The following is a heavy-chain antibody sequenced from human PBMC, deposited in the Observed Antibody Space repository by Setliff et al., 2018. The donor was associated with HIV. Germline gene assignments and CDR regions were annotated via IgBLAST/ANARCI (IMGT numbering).Heavy chain of an antibody. J-gene: IGHJ4*02. D-gene: IGHD7-27*01. CDR1: GDSFSTYS. V-gene: IGHV1-69*06. CDR3: VRDETGDRWYFDS. Sequence: VKVSCKASGDSFSTYSMNWVRQAPGQGLEWVGGIIPYFRTINYAQRFQGRATITADISTSTVYMELRGLRSDDTAVYYCVRDETGDRWYFDSWGQGTLVTVS. CDR2: IIPYFRTI.